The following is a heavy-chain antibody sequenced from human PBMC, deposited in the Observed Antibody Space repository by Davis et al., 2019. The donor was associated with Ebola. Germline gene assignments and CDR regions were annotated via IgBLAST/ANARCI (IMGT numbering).Heavy chain of an antibody. Sequence: ATSVTVSCKASGYTFTTYIISWVRQAPGQGLEWMGWISAYNGDTNYAQKFQGRVTMTTDTSTSTAYKELRSLRSDDTAVYYCARKYGDYDYYYYGMDVWGQGTTVTVSS. CDR1: GYTFTTYI. CDR2: ISAYNGDT. D-gene: IGHD4-17*01. V-gene: IGHV1-18*01. CDR3: ARKYGDYDYYYYGMDV. J-gene: IGHJ6*02.